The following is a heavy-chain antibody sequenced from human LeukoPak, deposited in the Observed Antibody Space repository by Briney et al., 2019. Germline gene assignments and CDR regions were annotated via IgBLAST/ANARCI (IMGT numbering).Heavy chain of an antibody. D-gene: IGHD2-2*01. CDR1: AFTFSNSA. CDR3: AKRGSRTSWYWFAP. V-gene: IGHV3-23*01. CDR2: ISDNGGTS. Sequence: QTGGSLRLSCAGSAFTFSNSAMSWVRQAPGKGLEWLSTISDNGGTSDYAASVKGRFTISRDNSKNTLFLQMNSLRAEDTAVYYCAKRGSRTSWYWFAPWGQGTLVTVSS. J-gene: IGHJ5*02.